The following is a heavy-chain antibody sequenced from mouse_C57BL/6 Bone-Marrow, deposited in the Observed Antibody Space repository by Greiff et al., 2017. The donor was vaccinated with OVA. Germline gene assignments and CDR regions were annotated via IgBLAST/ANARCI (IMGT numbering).Heavy chain of an antibody. CDR2: IDPSDSYT. CDR1: GYTFTSYW. D-gene: IGHD2-14*01. J-gene: IGHJ2*01. V-gene: IGHV1-69*01. Sequence: QVQLQQPGAELVMPGASVKLSCKASGYTFTSYWMHWVKQRPGQGLEWIGEIDPSDSYTNYNQKFKGKSTLTVDKSSSTAYMQLSSLTSEDSAVYYCARERFQYDFDYWGQGTTLTVSS. CDR3: ARERFQYDFDY.